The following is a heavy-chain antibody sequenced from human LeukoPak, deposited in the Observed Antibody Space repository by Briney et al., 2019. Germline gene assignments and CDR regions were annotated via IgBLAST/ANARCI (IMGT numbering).Heavy chain of an antibody. CDR3: ARERLVAARYYYYGMDV. J-gene: IGHJ6*02. D-gene: IGHD2-15*01. CDR2: IIPILGIA. CDR1: GGTFSSYA. V-gene: IGHV1-69*04. Sequence: SVKLSCKASGGTFSSYAISWVRQAPGQGLEWMGRIIPILGIANYAQKFQGRGTITADKSTSTAYMELSSLRSEDTAVYYCARERLVAARYYYYGMDVWGQGTTVTVSS.